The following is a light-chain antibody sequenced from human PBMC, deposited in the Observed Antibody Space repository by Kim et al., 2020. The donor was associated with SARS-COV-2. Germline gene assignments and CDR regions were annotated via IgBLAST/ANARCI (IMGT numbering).Light chain of an antibody. Sequence: PGQSITLSCTGTRSGVGGYNYVAWYQQHPGKAPKLMIYDVSKRPSGVSNRFSGSKSGNTASLTISGLQAEDEADYYCSSYTSSSRVFGGGPQLTVL. CDR1: RSGVGGYNY. J-gene: IGLJ3*02. CDR2: DVS. CDR3: SSYTSSSRV. V-gene: IGLV2-14*04.